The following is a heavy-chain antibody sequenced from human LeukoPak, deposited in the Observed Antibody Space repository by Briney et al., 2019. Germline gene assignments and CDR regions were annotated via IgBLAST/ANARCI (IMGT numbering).Heavy chain of an antibody. Sequence: GASVKVSCTASGYTFTHYAVHWVRQAPGQRLEWMGWTNVANDYTESSQKFQDRFIIISDPSATTVYMELSSLRSEDTAVYYCARDDFSTYAGLNYFDYWGQGSLVTVSS. J-gene: IGHJ4*02. CDR3: ARDDFSTYAGLNYFDY. CDR1: GYTFTHYA. D-gene: IGHD4-11*01. V-gene: IGHV1-3*01. CDR2: TNVANDYT.